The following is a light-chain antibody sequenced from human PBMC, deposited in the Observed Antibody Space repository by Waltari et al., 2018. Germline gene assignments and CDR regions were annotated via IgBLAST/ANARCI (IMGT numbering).Light chain of an antibody. V-gene: IGKV3-20*01. J-gene: IGKJ1*01. CDR2: GAS. Sequence: ESVLMQSPGTLSLSPGESATISCRTSQSVTRALAWYQQKPGQAPRLLIYGASNRATGIPDKLSGSGSGTDFSLTISSLEPEDFAVYYCQHYLRLPVTFGQGTKVEVK. CDR1: QSVTRA. CDR3: QHYLRLPVT.